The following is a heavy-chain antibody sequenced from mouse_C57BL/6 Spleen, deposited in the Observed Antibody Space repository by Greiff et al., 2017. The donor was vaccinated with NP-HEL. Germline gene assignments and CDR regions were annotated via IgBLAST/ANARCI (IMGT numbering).Heavy chain of an antibody. Sequence: VQLQQPGAELVRPGSSVKLSCKASGYTFTSYWMHWVKQRPIQGLEWIGNIDPSDSETHYNQKFKDKATLTVDKSSSTAYMQLSSLTSEDSAVYYCARRDYGSRGGFDYWGQGTTLTVSS. D-gene: IGHD1-1*01. CDR2: IDPSDSET. CDR1: GYTFTSYW. CDR3: ARRDYGSRGGFDY. V-gene: IGHV1-52*01. J-gene: IGHJ2*01.